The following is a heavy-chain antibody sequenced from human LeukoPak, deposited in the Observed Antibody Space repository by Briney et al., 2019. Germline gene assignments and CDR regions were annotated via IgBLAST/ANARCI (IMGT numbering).Heavy chain of an antibody. J-gene: IGHJ4*02. D-gene: IGHD5-18*01. Sequence: ASVKVSCRASGYTFTSYAMNWVRQAPGQGLEWMGWINTNTGNPTYAQGFTGRFVFSLDTSVSTAYLQISSLKAEDTAVYYCAREPLNTAMVTFDYWGQGTLVTVSS. V-gene: IGHV7-4-1*02. CDR1: GYTFTSYA. CDR2: INTNTGNP. CDR3: AREPLNTAMVTFDY.